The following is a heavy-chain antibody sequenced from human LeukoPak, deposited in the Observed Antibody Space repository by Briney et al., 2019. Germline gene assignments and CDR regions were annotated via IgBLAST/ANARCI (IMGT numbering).Heavy chain of an antibody. CDR2: ISSSSSTI. CDR1: GFTFSSYS. D-gene: IGHD2-15*01. CDR3: ASSGPLRYFDY. J-gene: IGHJ4*02. V-gene: IGHV3-48*01. Sequence: GGSLRLSCAASGFTFSSYSMNWVRQAPGKGLEWVSYISSSSSTIYYADSVKGRFTISRDNAKNSLYLQMNSLRAEDTAVYYCASSGPLRYFDYWGQGTLVTVSS.